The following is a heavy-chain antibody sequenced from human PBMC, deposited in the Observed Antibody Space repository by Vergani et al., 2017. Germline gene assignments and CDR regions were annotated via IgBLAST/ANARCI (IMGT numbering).Heavy chain of an antibody. J-gene: IGHJ4*02. CDR3: ARDWYYYDSSGQVFDY. CDR1: GFTFSSYA. D-gene: IGHD3-22*01. V-gene: IGHV3-30*01. Sequence: VQLVESGGGLVQPGRSLRLSCAASGFTFSSYAMHWVRQAPGKGLEWVAVISYDGSNKYYADSVKGRFTISRDNSKNTLDLQMNSLRAEDTAVYYCARDWYYYDSSGQVFDYWGQGTLVTVSS. CDR2: ISYDGSNK.